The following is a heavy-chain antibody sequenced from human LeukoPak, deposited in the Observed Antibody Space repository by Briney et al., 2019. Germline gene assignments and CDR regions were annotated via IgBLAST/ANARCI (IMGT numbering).Heavy chain of an antibody. Sequence: SETLSLTCAVYGGSFSGYYWSWIRQPPGKGLEWIGEINHSGSTNYNPSLKSRVTISVDTSKNQFSLKLSSVTAADTAVYYCAGGFTYSSSWYVFNWFDPWGQGTLVTVSS. V-gene: IGHV4-34*01. D-gene: IGHD6-13*01. J-gene: IGHJ5*02. CDR2: INHSGST. CDR3: AGGFTYSSSWYVFNWFDP. CDR1: GGSFSGYY.